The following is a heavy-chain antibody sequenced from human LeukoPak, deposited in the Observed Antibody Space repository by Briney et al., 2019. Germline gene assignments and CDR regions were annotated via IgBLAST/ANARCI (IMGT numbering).Heavy chain of an antibody. V-gene: IGHV3-64D*06. D-gene: IGHD6-13*01. CDR1: GFIFSPYA. CDR3: VKDRWVDH. J-gene: IGHJ4*02. CDR2: ISSEGKTT. Sequence: PGGSLRLSCSASGFIFSPYAMHWVRQAPGKGLEYVSSISSEGKTTYYADSVKGRFTISRDNSKNTLYLQMSSLRPEDTAEYYCVKDRWVDHWGQGTLVTVSS.